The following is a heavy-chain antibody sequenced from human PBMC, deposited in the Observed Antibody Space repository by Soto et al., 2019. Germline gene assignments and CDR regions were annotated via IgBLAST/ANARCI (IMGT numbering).Heavy chain of an antibody. CDR3: ARAIRDQLLADY. Sequence: QVQLVQSGAEVKQPGASVKVSCRASGYTFSNYDISWVRQATGQGLEWMGWMNPDSTNTGYAQKFQGRVTMTRDTSTSTAYKELNSLTSENTAVYYCARAIRDQLLADYWGQGTLVTVSS. CDR2: MNPDSTNT. J-gene: IGHJ4*02. D-gene: IGHD2-15*01. V-gene: IGHV1-8*01. CDR1: GYTFSNYD.